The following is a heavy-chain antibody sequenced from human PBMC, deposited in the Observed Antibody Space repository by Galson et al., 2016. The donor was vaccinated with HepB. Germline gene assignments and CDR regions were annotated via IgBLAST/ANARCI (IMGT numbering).Heavy chain of an antibody. D-gene: IGHD3-10*01. CDR3: ARGNTINQRGADL. V-gene: IGHV3-11*04. CDR2: ISDSGTTI. J-gene: IGHJ2*01. CDR1: EFSLSDNY. Sequence: SLRLSCAASEFSLSDNYMSWIRQAPGKGPEWVSFISDSGTTIYYLDSVKGRFTISRDNAKNSLYLQMNNLRAEDTAVYYCARGNTINQRGADLWGRGTLVTVSS.